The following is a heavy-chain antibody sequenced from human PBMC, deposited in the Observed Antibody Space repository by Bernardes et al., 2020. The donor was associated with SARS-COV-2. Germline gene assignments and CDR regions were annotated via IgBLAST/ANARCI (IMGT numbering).Heavy chain of an antibody. D-gene: IGHD6-19*01. CDR2: ISSSSSTI. J-gene: IGHJ4*02. Sequence: GWSLRLSCVDFGFTLSSYSMSWVRQAPGKGLEWISYISSSSSTIYYADSVKGRFTISRDNAESSLFLQMNSLRVGDTAVYYCARVRYTSGWYIDYWGQGTLVTVSS. CDR1: GFTLSSYS. V-gene: IGHV3-48*01. CDR3: ARVRYTSGWYIDY.